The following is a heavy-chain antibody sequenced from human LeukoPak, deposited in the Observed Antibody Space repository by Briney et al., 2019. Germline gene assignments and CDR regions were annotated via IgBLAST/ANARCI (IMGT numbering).Heavy chain of an antibody. CDR1: GFTFSSYT. CDR2: ITSNGGSA. D-gene: IGHD3-9*01. J-gene: IGHJ4*02. CDR3: VIVRGYFDSSGSDY. V-gene: IGHV3-64D*06. Sequence: WGSLRPSCSASGFTFSSYTIHWVRQAPGKGLEFVSAITSNGGSAYYADSVKGRFTIARDNSKNTVYLQRSSLRAEDTAVYYCVIVRGYFDSSGSDYWGQGTLVTVSS.